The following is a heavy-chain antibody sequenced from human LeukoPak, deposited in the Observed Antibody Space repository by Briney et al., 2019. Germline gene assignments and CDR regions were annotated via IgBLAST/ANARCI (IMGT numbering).Heavy chain of an antibody. CDR1: GGTFSSYA. Sequence: SVKVSCKASGGTFSSYAISWVRQAPGQGLEWMGGIIPIFGTADYAQKFQGRVTITADESTSTAYMELSSLRSEDTAVYYCARATDRDCSSTSCYAEPYYYYYGMDVWGQGTTVTVSS. V-gene: IGHV1-69*13. D-gene: IGHD2-2*01. CDR2: IIPIFGTA. CDR3: ARATDRDCSSTSCYAEPYYYYYGMDV. J-gene: IGHJ6*02.